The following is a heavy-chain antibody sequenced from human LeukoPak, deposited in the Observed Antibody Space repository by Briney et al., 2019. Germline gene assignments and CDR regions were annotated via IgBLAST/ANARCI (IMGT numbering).Heavy chain of an antibody. CDR3: ASQRFDP. J-gene: IGHJ5*02. CDR1: GFTFSSYS. Sequence: GGSLRLSCAASGFTFSSYSMNWVRQAPGKGLEWVSSISSGSSYIYYADSVKGRFTISRDNAKNSLYLQMNSLRAEDTAVYYCASQRFDPWGQGTLVTVSS. V-gene: IGHV3-21*01. CDR2: ISSGSSYI.